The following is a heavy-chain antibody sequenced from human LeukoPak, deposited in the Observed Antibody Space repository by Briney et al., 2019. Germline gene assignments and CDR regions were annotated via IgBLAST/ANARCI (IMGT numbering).Heavy chain of an antibody. CDR1: GFTFSTYA. CDR3: ARCTTGNTHYPIDY. D-gene: IGHD4-17*01. CDR2: ISGSGGST. V-gene: IGHV3-23*01. Sequence: GGSLRLSCAASGFTFSTYAMSWVRQAPGKGLEWVSAISGSGGSTYYADSVKGRFTTSRDNSKNTLYLQMNSLRAEDTAIYYCARCTTGNTHYPIDYWGQGTLVTVSS. J-gene: IGHJ4*02.